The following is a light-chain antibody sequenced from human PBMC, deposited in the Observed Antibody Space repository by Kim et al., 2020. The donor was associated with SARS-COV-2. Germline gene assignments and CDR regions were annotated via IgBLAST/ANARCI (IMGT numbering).Light chain of an antibody. CDR1: SIDVGGYNY. J-gene: IGLJ1*01. Sequence: QSALTQPPSASGSPGQSVTISCTGTSIDVGGYNYVSWFQQHPGKAPKLLIYEVSKRPSGVPDRFSGSKSGNTASLTVSGLQAEDEADYYCNSYAPLSNFVFGTGTKVTVL. CDR3: NSYAPLSNFV. CDR2: EVS. V-gene: IGLV2-8*01.